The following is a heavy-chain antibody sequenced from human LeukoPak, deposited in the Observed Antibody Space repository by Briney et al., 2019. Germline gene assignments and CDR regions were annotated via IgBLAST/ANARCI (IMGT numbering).Heavy chain of an antibody. D-gene: IGHD3-22*01. J-gene: IGHJ4*02. CDR3: ARDRRGYYYDSSGYGD. V-gene: IGHV1-18*01. CDR2: ISAYNGNT. Sequence: ASVKVSCKASGYTFTSYGISWVRQAPGQGLEWMGWISAYNGNTNYAQKLQGRVTMTTDTSTSTAYMELRSLRSDDTAVYYCARDRRGYYYDSSGYGDWGQGTLVTVSS. CDR1: GYTFTSYG.